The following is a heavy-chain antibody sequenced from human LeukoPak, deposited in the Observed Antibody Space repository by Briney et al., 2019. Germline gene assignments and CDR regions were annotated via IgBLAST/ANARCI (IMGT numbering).Heavy chain of an antibody. CDR1: GYTFTGYY. CDR2: INPNSGDT. Sequence: ASVKVSCKASGYTFTGYYMHWVRQAPGQGLEWMGWINPNSGDTNYAQKFQGRVTMTRDTSTSTVYMELSSLRSEDTAVYYCAREDVDTAMVYYYYGMDVWGQGTTVTVSS. V-gene: IGHV1-2*02. J-gene: IGHJ6*02. D-gene: IGHD5-18*01. CDR3: AREDVDTAMVYYYYGMDV.